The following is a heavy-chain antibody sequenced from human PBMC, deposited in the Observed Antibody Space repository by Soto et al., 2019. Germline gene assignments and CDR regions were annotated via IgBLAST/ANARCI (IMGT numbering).Heavy chain of an antibody. D-gene: IGHD3-10*02. CDR2: IYYTGTT. V-gene: IGHV4-31*02. Sequence: QVQLQESGPGLVKPSQTLSLTCTVSGGSISSGGYYWSWIRQFPGKGLEYIGYIYYTGTTSYNPSLKSRLTMSVDTSKNQFSLNLISVTAADTAVYYCARTFYYVIGSMDVWGQGTTVTVSS. J-gene: IGHJ6*02. CDR3: ARTFYYVIGSMDV. CDR1: GGSISSGGYY.